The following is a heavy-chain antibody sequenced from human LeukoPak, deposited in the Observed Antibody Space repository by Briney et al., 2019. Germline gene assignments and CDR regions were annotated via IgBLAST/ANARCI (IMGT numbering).Heavy chain of an antibody. Sequence: ASVKVSSKAYGYTFSGYYMHWVRQAPGRGLEWMGWINPNSGDTNYAQKFQGRVTMTRDMSINTAYVELGRLRSDDTAVYYCARDPSSRGNFDYWGQGTLVTVSS. D-gene: IGHD5-24*01. V-gene: IGHV1-2*02. CDR2: INPNSGDT. CDR3: ARDPSSRGNFDY. CDR1: GYTFSGYY. J-gene: IGHJ4*02.